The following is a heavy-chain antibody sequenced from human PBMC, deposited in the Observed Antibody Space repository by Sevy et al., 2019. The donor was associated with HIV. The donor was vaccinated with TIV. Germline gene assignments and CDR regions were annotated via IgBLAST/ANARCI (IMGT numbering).Heavy chain of an antibody. CDR2: ISDSGSAK. J-gene: IGHJ4*02. D-gene: IGHD4-17*01. Sequence: GGSLRLSCTASGFPFGSYEMNWVRQAPGKGLEWVSYISDSGSAKYYSDSVRGRFTISRDNAKNSLYLQMNSLRAEDTAVYYCARDLPPSATTVAHFDYWGRGTLVTVSS. V-gene: IGHV3-48*03. CDR1: GFPFGSYE. CDR3: ARDLPPSATTVAHFDY.